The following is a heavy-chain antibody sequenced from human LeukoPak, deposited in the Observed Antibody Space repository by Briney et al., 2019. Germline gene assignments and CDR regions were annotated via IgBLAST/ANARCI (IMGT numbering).Heavy chain of an antibody. CDR3: ARHISGSYSFYFDY. CDR2: IYYSGST. V-gene: IGHV4-59*08. Sequence: PPETLSLTCTVSGGSISSYYWSWIRQPPGKGLEWIGYIYYSGSTNYNPSLKSRVTISVDTSKNQFSLKLSSVTAADTAVYYCARHISGSYSFYFDYWGQGTLVTISS. CDR1: GGSISSYY. D-gene: IGHD1-26*01. J-gene: IGHJ4*02.